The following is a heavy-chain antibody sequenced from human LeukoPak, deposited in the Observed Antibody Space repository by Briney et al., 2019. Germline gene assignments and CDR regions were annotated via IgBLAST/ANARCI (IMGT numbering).Heavy chain of an antibody. CDR1: GFTFSSYW. V-gene: IGHV3-74*01. Sequence: PGGSLRLSCAASGFTFSSYWMHWVRQAPGKGLVWVSRINSDGSSTSYADSVRGRFTISRDNAKNTLYLQMNSLRAEDTAVYYCARDQITMVRGVLRYYYYCMDVWGQGTTVTVSS. D-gene: IGHD3-10*01. CDR3: ARDQITMVRGVLRYYYYCMDV. CDR2: INSDGSST. J-gene: IGHJ6*02.